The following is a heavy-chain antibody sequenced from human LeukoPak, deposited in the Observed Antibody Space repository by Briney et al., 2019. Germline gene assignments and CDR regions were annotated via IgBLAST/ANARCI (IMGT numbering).Heavy chain of an antibody. V-gene: IGHV1-46*01. CDR3: ASRRDGSNYAAFDI. CDR1: RYTLTSYY. Sequence: ASVKVSCTEPRYTLTSYYMHWVRPAPGQGLEWMGIINFSGGTTSYPQKFQGRVTMTRDTSTSTVYMELSSLRSEDTAVYYCASRRDGSNYAAFDIWGQGTMVTVSS. J-gene: IGHJ3*02. CDR2: INFSGGTT. D-gene: IGHD5-24*01.